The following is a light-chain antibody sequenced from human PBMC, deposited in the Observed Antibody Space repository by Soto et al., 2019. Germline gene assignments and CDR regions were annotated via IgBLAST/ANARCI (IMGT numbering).Light chain of an antibody. Sequence: QSALTQPASVSGSPGQSITIACTGTSSDVGNYNLVSWYQQHPGKAPKLMIYEGSKRPSGVSNRFSGSKSGNTASLTVSGLQAEDEADYYCCSYAGISTLVFGGGTKVTVL. V-gene: IGLV2-23*01. CDR2: EGS. CDR1: SSDVGNYNL. CDR3: CSYAGISTLV. J-gene: IGLJ2*01.